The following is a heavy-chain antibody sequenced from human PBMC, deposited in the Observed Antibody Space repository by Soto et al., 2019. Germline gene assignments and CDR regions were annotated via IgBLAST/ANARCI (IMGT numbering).Heavy chain of an antibody. CDR3: ARATPAPLDY. Sequence: QVQLVQSGAEVKKPGASVKVSCKASGYTFTSYGISWVRQAPGQGLEWMGWISAYNGNPNYAQKLQGRVTMTTDTTTITAYRELRSPSSDDTAVYHFARATPAPLDYWAQGTLITVSS. D-gene: IGHD2-2*01. CDR1: GYTFTSYG. CDR2: ISAYNGNP. V-gene: IGHV1-18*01. J-gene: IGHJ4*02.